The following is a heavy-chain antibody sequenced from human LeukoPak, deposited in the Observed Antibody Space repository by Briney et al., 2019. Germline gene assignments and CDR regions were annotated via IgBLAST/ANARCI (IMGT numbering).Heavy chain of an antibody. J-gene: IGHJ6*02. D-gene: IGHD2-2*01. Sequence: GGSLRLSCAASGFTFSSYGMHWVRQAPGKGLEWVAVISYDGSNKYYADSVKGRFTISRDNSKNTLYLQMNSLRAEDTAVYYCARGRDCSSTSCIRRGMDVWGQGTTVTVSS. V-gene: IGHV3-30*03. CDR1: GFTFSSYG. CDR3: ARGRDCSSTSCIRRGMDV. CDR2: ISYDGSNK.